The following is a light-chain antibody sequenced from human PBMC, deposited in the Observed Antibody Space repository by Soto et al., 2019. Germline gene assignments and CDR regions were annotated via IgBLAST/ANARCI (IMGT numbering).Light chain of an antibody. CDR2: KAS. CDR1: QSISSW. CDR3: QHYNSYPWT. V-gene: IGKV1-5*03. J-gene: IGKJ1*01. Sequence: DIQMTQSPSTLSASVGDRVTITCRASQSISSWLAWYQQKPGKAPKLLIYKASSLESGVPSRFSGSGSGTEFTLTISSLQPDDFATYYCQHYNSYPWTFGQGTKVEI.